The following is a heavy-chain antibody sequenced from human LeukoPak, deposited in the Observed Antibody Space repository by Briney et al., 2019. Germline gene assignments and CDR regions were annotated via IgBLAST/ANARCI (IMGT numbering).Heavy chain of an antibody. V-gene: IGHV3-23*01. CDR3: AKDIAAAGVNWFDP. D-gene: IGHD6-13*01. CDR1: GFTFSSYA. Sequence: GVSLRLSCAASGFTFSSYAMSWVRQAPGKGLEWVSAISGSGGSTYYADSVKGRFTISRDNSKNTLYLQMNSLRAEDTAVYYCAKDIAAAGVNWFDPWGQGTLVTVSS. J-gene: IGHJ5*02. CDR2: ISGSGGST.